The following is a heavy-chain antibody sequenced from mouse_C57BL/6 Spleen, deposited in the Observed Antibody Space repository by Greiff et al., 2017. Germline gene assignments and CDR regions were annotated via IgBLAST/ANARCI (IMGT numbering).Heavy chain of an antibody. J-gene: IGHJ2*01. Sequence: VQLQESGAELVRPGTSVKVSCKASGYAFTNYLIEWVKQRPGQGLEWIGVINPGSGGTNYNEKFKGKATLTADKSSSTAYMQLSSLTSEDSAVYFCAYHYYGSSSLFDYWGQGTTLTVSS. V-gene: IGHV1-54*01. D-gene: IGHD1-1*01. CDR3: AYHYYGSSSLFDY. CDR2: INPGSGGT. CDR1: GYAFTNYL.